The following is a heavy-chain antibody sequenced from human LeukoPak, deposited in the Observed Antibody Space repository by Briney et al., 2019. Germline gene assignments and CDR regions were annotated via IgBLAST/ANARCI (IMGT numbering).Heavy chain of an antibody. Sequence: ASVKVSCKASGYTFTSYGISWVRQAPGQGLEWMGWISAYNGNTNYAQKLQGRVTMTTDISTSTAYMELRSLRSDDTAVYYCARGWAYCGGDCYSGLDYWGQGTLVTVSS. J-gene: IGHJ4*02. D-gene: IGHD2-21*02. V-gene: IGHV1-18*01. CDR2: ISAYNGNT. CDR3: ARGWAYCGGDCYSGLDY. CDR1: GYTFTSYG.